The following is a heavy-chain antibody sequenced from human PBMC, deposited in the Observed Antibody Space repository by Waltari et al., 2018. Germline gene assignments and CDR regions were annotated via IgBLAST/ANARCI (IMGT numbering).Heavy chain of an antibody. CDR3: ARQGAMVQGRPFDY. Sequence: QVQLQESGPGLVKPSETLSLTCAVSGYSISSGYYWGWIRQPPGKGLEWIGSIYHSGSTYYNPSLKSRVTISVDTSKNQFSLKLSSVTAADTAVYYCARQGAMVQGRPFDYWGQGTLVTVSS. D-gene: IGHD3-10*01. J-gene: IGHJ4*02. V-gene: IGHV4-38-2*01. CDR1: GYSISSGYY. CDR2: IYHSGST.